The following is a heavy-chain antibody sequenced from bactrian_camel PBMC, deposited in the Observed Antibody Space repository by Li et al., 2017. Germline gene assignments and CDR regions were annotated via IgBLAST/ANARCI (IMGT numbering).Heavy chain of an antibody. CDR2: IYDTGSGSRDT. CDR1: DSSSNC. D-gene: IGHD2*01. Sequence: HVQLVESGGGSVQAGGSLRLSCEASDSSSNCVGWFRQAGKAREWVASIYDTGSGSRDTVYADSVKGRFTISLDSAKNTAYLQMNSLKPEDTAMYYCAALYTVIYGCYSTSLAPASFDYWGQGTQVTVS. CDR3: AALYTVIYGCYSTSLAPASFDY. J-gene: IGHJ4*01. V-gene: IGHV3S54*01.